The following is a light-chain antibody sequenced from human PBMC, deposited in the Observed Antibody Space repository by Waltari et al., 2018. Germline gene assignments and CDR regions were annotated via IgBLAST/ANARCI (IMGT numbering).Light chain of an antibody. J-gene: IGKJ1*01. Sequence: EIMLTQSPGTLSLSPGERATLSCRASQSISRFLAWYQQKPGQAPRLLIYDASARATGIPDRFSGSGSGTDFSLTISILEPEDIAVYYCQKYGSLPATFGQGTKVEIK. CDR1: QSISRF. V-gene: IGKV3-20*01. CDR3: QKYGSLPAT. CDR2: DAS.